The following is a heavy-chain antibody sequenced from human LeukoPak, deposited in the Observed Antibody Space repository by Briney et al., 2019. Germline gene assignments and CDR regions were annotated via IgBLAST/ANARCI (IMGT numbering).Heavy chain of an antibody. CDR3: ARHDYGDYPSFDY. CDR2: IYTSGST. Sequence: PSETLSLTCTVSGGSISSYYWSWIRQTPGKGLEWIGYIYTSGSTNYNPSLRSRVTISVDTSKNQFSLKLSSVTAADTAVYYCARHDYGDYPSFDYWGQGTLVTVSS. D-gene: IGHD4-17*01. CDR1: GGSISSYY. J-gene: IGHJ4*02. V-gene: IGHV4-4*09.